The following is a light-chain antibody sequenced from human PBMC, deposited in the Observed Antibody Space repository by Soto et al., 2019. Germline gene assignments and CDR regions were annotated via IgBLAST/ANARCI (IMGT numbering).Light chain of an antibody. CDR2: GAS. CDR1: QSISTY. CDR3: PQYNSWPLVT. J-gene: IGKJ4*01. Sequence: IVMTQSPATLSVSPGERATLSCRASQSISTYLAWYQQKPGQATRLLIFGASTRATGIPARFSGSGSGSEFTLTISSLQSEDFAVYSCPQYNSWPLVTFGGGTKVEIK. V-gene: IGKV3-15*01.